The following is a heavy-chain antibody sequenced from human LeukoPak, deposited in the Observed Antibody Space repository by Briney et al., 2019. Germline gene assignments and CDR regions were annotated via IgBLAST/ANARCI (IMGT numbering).Heavy chain of an antibody. CDR3: AKHYDILTGPYSRGYYFDY. CDR2: ISGSGGST. D-gene: IGHD3-9*01. V-gene: IGHV3-23*01. CDR1: GFTFSSYA. Sequence: GGSLRLSCAASGFTFSSYAMSWVRQAPGKGLEWVSAISGSGGSTYYADSVKGRFTISRDNSKNTLYLQMSSLRAEDTAVYYCAKHYDILTGPYSRGYYFDYWDQGTLVTVSS. J-gene: IGHJ4*02.